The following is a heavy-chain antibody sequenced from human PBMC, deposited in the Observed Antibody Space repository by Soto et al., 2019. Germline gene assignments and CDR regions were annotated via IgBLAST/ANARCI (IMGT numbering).Heavy chain of an antibody. CDR3: TRGRIEGGTIPGY. CDR2: IKSKTAGGTT. Sequence: EVQLVESGGGLVKPGESLRLSCAASGFTFSNAWMSWVRQAPGKGLEWVGRIKSKTAGGTTDYAVPVKGRFTISRDDSTDTLYVQMNSLKTEDTAVYYCTRGRIEGGTIPGYWGQGTLVTVSS. V-gene: IGHV3-15*01. J-gene: IGHJ4*02. CDR1: GFTFSNAW. D-gene: IGHD1-26*01.